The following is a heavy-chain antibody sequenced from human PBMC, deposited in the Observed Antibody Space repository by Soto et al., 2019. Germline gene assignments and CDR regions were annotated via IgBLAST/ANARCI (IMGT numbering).Heavy chain of an antibody. CDR2: IYYSGST. CDR3: ARRAGYFDWGGNAFDI. J-gene: IGHJ3*02. D-gene: IGHD3-9*01. CDR1: GGSISSSSYY. Sequence: QLQLQESGPGLVKPSETLSLTCTVSGGSISSSSYYWGWIRQPPGKGLEWIGTIYYSGSTYYNPSLKSRVTISVDTSMNQCSLKLSSVTAADTAVYYCARRAGYFDWGGNAFDIWGQGTMVTVSS. V-gene: IGHV4-39*01.